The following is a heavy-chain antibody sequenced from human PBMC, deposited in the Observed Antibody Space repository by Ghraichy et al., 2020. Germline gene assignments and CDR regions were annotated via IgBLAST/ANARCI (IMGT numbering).Heavy chain of an antibody. CDR2: IYYSGST. J-gene: IGHJ4*02. CDR3: ARSPAMGILFDY. Sequence: SETLSLTCTVSGGSVSSGSYYWSWIRQPPGKGLEWIGYIYYSGSTNYNPSLKSRVTISVDTSKNQFSLKLSSVTAADTAVYYCARSPAMGILFDYWGQGTLVTVSS. CDR1: GGSVSSGSYY. V-gene: IGHV4-61*01. D-gene: IGHD5-18*01.